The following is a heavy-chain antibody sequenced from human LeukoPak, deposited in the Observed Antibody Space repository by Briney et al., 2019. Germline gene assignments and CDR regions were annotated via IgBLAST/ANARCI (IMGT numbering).Heavy chain of an antibody. V-gene: IGHV1-8*03. Sequence: ASVKVSCKASGYTFTSYDINWVRQATGQGLEWMGWMNPNSGNTGYAQKFQGRVTITRNTSISTAYMELSSLRSEDTAVYYCARGPPVGWVVVPAANDDYWGQGTLVTVSS. CDR3: ARGPPVGWVVVPAANDDY. CDR2: MNPNSGNT. J-gene: IGHJ4*02. CDR1: GYTFTSYD. D-gene: IGHD2-2*01.